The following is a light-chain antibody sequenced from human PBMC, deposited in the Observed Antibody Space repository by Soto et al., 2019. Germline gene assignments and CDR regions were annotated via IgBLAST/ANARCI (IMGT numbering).Light chain of an antibody. CDR3: QQSYSTPPT. V-gene: IGKV1-39*01. CDR1: QSISNH. CDR2: AAS. Sequence: TQSPLSLPVTPGESASISCRASQSISNHLNWYQQKPGKAPKLLIFAASSLQSGVPSRFSGSGSGTDFTLTISSLQPEDFATYYCQQSYSTPPTFGQGTKVDIK. J-gene: IGKJ2*01.